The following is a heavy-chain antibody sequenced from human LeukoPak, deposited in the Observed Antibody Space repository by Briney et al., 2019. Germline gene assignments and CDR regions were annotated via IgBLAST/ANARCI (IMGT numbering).Heavy chain of an antibody. J-gene: IGHJ6*02. CDR1: GFTFSDYY. CDR2: ISSSGSTI. D-gene: IGHD1-26*01. Sequence: GGSLRLSCAASGFTFSDYYMSWIRQAPGKGLEWVSYISSSGSTIYYADSVKGRFTISRDNSKNPLSLQMNSLRVEDTAVYYCAKVSGTYLGYYYYHMDVWGQGTTVTVSS. CDR3: AKVSGTYLGYYYYHMDV. V-gene: IGHV3-11*04.